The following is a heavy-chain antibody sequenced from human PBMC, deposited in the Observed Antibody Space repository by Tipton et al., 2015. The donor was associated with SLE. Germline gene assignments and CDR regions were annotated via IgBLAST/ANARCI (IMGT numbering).Heavy chain of an antibody. V-gene: IGHV3-48*01. D-gene: IGHD6-6*01. J-gene: IGHJ4*02. CDR1: GFTFSSYS. Sequence: SLRLSCAASGFTFSSYSMNWVRQAPGKGLEWVSYISSSRSTLYYADSVKGRFTISRDNAKNSLYLQMNSLRAEDTAVYYCARGLDSSLGYWGQGTLVTVSS. CDR2: ISSSRSTL. CDR3: ARGLDSSLGY.